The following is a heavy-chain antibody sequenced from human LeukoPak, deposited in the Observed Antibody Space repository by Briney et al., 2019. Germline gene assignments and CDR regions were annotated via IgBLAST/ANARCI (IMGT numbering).Heavy chain of an antibody. V-gene: IGHV4-4*07. CDR1: GGSISSYY. CDR3: ARESIRYSGSYRAYYYYYMDV. D-gene: IGHD1-26*01. CDR2: IYTSGST. Sequence: SETLSLTCTVSGGSISSYYWSWIRQPAGKGLEWIGRIYTSGSTNYNPSLKSRVTMSVDTSKSQFSLKLSSVTAADTAVYYCARESIRYSGSYRAYYYYYMDVWGKGTTVTISS. J-gene: IGHJ6*03.